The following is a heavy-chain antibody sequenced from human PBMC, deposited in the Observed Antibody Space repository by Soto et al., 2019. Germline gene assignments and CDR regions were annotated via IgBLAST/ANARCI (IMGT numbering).Heavy chain of an antibody. V-gene: IGHV1-18*01. J-gene: IGHJ5*02. Sequence: QVQLVQSGAEVKKPGASVKVSCKASGYTFTSYGISWVRQAPGQGLEWMGWISAYNGNTNYAQKLQGRVTMTTDTSTSTAYMELRSLRSDDTAVYYCARDGVVVVVAATPGMSWFDPWGQGTLVTVSS. CDR3: ARDGVVVVVAATPGMSWFDP. D-gene: IGHD2-15*01. CDR2: ISAYNGNT. CDR1: GYTFTSYG.